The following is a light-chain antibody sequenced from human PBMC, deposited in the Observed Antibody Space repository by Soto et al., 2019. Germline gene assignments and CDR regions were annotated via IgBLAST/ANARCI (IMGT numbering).Light chain of an antibody. Sequence: EILVTHSPGTRSVSSGDIATLSFSASQSVSRSYLGWYQQKPGQAPRLLIFGASSRSSGIPYRFSGSGSGTDFTLTVSRLEPEDFAVYYCQYYDKLVKAITFGQGTRLEI. V-gene: IGKV3-20*01. CDR1: QSVSRSY. J-gene: IGKJ5*01. CDR2: GAS. CDR3: QYYDKLVKAIT.